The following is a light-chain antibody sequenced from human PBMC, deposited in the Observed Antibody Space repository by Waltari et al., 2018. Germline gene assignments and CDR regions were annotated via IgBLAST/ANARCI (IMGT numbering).Light chain of an antibody. CDR1: ISDVGGHNY. J-gene: IGLJ1*01. CDR2: DVN. Sequence: QSALTQPRSVSGSPGQSVTISCTGTISDVGGHNYVSWYQQHPGKAPKPMIYDVNKRPSGVPDRFSGSKSGNPASLTLSGLQGEDEADYYCYSYAGSSSFVLGTGTEIIVL. CDR3: YSYAGSSSFV. V-gene: IGLV2-11*01.